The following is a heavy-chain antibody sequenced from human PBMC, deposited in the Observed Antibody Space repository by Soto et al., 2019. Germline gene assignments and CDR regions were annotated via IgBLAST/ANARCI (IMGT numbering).Heavy chain of an antibody. V-gene: IGHV4-30-4*01. CDR2: IYYSGST. CDR1: GGSISSGDYY. Sequence: SETLSLTCTVSGGSISSGDYYWSWIRQPPGKGLEWIGYIYYSGSTYYNPSLKSRVTISVDTSKNQFSLKLSSVTAADTAVYYCASFSGRDIVLVPAAPVYYGMDVWGQGTTVTVSS. J-gene: IGHJ6*02. D-gene: IGHD2-2*01. CDR3: ASFSGRDIVLVPAAPVYYGMDV.